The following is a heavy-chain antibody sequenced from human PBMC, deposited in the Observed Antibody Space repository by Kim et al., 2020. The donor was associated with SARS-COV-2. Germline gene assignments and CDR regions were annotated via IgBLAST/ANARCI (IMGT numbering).Heavy chain of an antibody. Sequence: GGSLRLSCAASGFTVSSNYMSWVRPAPGKGLERVSVIYSGGSTYYADSVKGRFTISRHNSKNTLSLQMNSLRAADTPVYYCARVSSSRSVAYWGEGTLAT. J-gene: IGHJ1*01. CDR3: ARVSSSRSVAY. V-gene: IGHV3-53*04. CDR2: IYSGGST. D-gene: IGHD6-13*01. CDR1: GFTVSSNY.